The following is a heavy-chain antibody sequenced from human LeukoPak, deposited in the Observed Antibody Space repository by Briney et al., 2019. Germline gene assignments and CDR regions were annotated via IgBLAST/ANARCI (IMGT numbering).Heavy chain of an antibody. Sequence: SVKVSCKASGGTFSSYAISWVRQAPGQGLEWMGRIIPIFGTANYAQKFQGRVTITTDESTSTAYMELSSLRSEDTAVYYCARTYYDFWSGYSNYYYYYMDVWGKGTTVTVS. CDR2: IIPIFGTA. CDR1: GGTFSSYA. V-gene: IGHV1-69*05. J-gene: IGHJ6*03. D-gene: IGHD3-3*01. CDR3: ARTYYDFWSGYSNYYYYYMDV.